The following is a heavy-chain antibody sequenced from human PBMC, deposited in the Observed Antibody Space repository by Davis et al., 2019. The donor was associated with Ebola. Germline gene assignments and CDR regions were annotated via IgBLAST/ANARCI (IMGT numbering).Heavy chain of an antibody. CDR3: ARLPHRIIFGVVIQFDS. D-gene: IGHD3-3*01. V-gene: IGHV5-51*01. CDR2: IYPGDSDT. Sequence: GESLKIPCKGSGYSFTSYWIGWVRQMPGKGLEWMGIIYPGDSDTRYSPSFQGQVTISADKSISTAYLQWSSLKASDSAMYYCARLPHRIIFGVVIQFDSWGQGTLVTVSS. J-gene: IGHJ4*02. CDR1: GYSFTSYW.